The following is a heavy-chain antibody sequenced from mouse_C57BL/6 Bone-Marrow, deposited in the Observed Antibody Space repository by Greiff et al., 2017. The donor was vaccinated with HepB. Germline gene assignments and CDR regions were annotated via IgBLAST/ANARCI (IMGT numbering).Heavy chain of an antibody. J-gene: IGHJ4*01. CDR2: IDPENGDT. CDR3: TTWGTTVVAPFYAMDY. Sequence: EVQLVESGAELVRPGASVKLSCTASGFNIKDDYMHWVKQRPEQGLEWIGWIDPENGDTAYASKFQGKATITADTSSNTAYLQLSSLTSEDTAVYYCTTWGTTVVAPFYAMDYWGQGTSVTVSS. V-gene: IGHV14-4*01. CDR1: GFNIKDDY. D-gene: IGHD1-1*01.